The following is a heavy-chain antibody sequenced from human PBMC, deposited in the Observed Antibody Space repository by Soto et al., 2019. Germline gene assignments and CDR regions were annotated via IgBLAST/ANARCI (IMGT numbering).Heavy chain of an antibody. D-gene: IGHD1-26*01. CDR1: GYTFTTYG. Sequence: QVQLVQSGVEVKKPGASLKVSCKASGYTFTTYGISWVRQAPGQGLEWVGWVSPYDGDTNYADALQGRVTMTTDTSTTTAYMELRSLRSDDTAMYYCARDHGGSYQADSFDPWGQGTLVIVSS. CDR3: ARDHGGSYQADSFDP. CDR2: VSPYDGDT. J-gene: IGHJ5*02. V-gene: IGHV1-18*01.